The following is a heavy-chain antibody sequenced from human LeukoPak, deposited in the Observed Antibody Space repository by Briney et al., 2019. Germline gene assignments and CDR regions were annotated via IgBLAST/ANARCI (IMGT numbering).Heavy chain of an antibody. CDR2: ISYDGSYK. CDR1: GFTFSNYA. V-gene: IGHV3-30*04. Sequence: PGGSLRLSCAASGFTFSNYAIHWVRQAPGKGLERVAVISYDGSYKDYADSVKGRFTISRDNSKNTLYLQMNSLRAEDTTLYYCARGARKGDDYGGFFDYWGQGTQVTVSS. D-gene: IGHD4-23*01. J-gene: IGHJ4*02. CDR3: ARGARKGDDYGGFFDY.